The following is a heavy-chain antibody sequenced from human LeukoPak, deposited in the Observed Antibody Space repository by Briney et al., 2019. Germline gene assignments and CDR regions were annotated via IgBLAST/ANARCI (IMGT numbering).Heavy chain of an antibody. Sequence: GGSLRLSCAASGFTFSGSAMHWVRHASGKGLEWVGRIRSKANSYATAYAASVKGRFTISRDDSKNTAYLQMNSLRTEDTAVYYCTRHVEYYYDSSGYWDWGQGTVVSVP. D-gene: IGHD3-22*01. V-gene: IGHV3-73*01. CDR1: GFTFSGSA. J-gene: IGHJ4*02. CDR3: TRHVEYYYDSSGYWD. CDR2: IRSKANSYAT.